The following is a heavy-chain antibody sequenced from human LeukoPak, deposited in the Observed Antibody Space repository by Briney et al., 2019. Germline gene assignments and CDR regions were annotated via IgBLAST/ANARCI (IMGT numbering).Heavy chain of an antibody. V-gene: IGHV1-46*01. D-gene: IGHD6-6*01. J-gene: IGHJ4*01. CDR1: GYTFTSYY. CDR2: INPSGGST. CDR3: ARNPSRRPIDY. Sequence: ASVKVSCKASGYTFTSYYMHWVRQAPGQGLEWMGIINPSGGSTSYAQKFQGRVTMTRDTSTGTVYMELNSLRSEDTAVYYCARNPSRRPIDYWGQGTLVTVSS.